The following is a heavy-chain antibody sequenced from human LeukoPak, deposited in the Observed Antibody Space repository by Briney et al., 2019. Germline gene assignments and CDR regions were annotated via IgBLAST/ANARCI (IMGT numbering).Heavy chain of an antibody. Sequence: PGGSLRLSCAASGFTFSSSGMHWVRPAPGKGLEWVAFIRYDGSNKYYADSVKGRFTISRDNSKNTLYLQMNSLRAEDTAVYYCAKFTTYYYDSSGPNWGQGTLVTVSS. V-gene: IGHV3-30*02. CDR3: AKFTTYYYDSSGPN. CDR2: IRYDGSNK. D-gene: IGHD3-22*01. CDR1: GFTFSSSG. J-gene: IGHJ4*02.